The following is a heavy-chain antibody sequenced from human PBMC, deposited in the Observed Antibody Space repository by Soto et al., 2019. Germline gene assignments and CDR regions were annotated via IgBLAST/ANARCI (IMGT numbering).Heavy chain of an antibody. Sequence: SETLSLTCAVYGGSFSGYYWSWIRQPPGKGLEWIGEINHSGSTNYNPSLKSRVTISVDTSKNQFSLKLSSVTAADTAVYYCARVLRGYCSGGSCYRLYYFDYWGQGTLVTVSS. CDR3: ARVLRGYCSGGSCYRLYYFDY. CDR1: GGSFSGYY. CDR2: INHSGST. V-gene: IGHV4-34*01. D-gene: IGHD2-15*01. J-gene: IGHJ4*02.